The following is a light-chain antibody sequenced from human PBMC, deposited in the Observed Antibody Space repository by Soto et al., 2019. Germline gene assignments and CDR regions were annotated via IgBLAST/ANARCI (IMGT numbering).Light chain of an antibody. V-gene: IGKV1-5*01. CDR2: DAS. Sequence: QMTQSPSTLSASVEDRVTITCRASQSISTWLAWFQQKPGKAPDLLIYDASSLESGVPSRSSGSGSGTEFTLTISSLQPDDFATYYCQHYNSYPYTFGQGTKVDI. CDR3: QHYNSYPYT. CDR1: QSISTW. J-gene: IGKJ2*01.